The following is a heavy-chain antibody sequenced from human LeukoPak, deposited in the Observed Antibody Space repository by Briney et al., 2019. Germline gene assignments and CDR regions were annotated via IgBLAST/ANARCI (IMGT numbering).Heavy chain of an antibody. CDR2: IIPIFGTA. CDR1: GGTFSSYA. D-gene: IGHD3-10*01. CDR3: ARGWFGEFHIRYYYMDV. J-gene: IGHJ6*03. V-gene: IGHV1-69*05. Sequence: SVKVSCKASGGTFSSYAISWVRQAPGQGLEWMGGIIPIFGTANYAQKFQGRVTITTDKSTSTAYMELSSLRSEDTAVYYCARGWFGEFHIRYYYMDVWGKGTTVTVSS.